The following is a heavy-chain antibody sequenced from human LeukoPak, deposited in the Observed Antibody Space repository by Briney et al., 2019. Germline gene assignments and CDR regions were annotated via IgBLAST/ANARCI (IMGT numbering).Heavy chain of an antibody. D-gene: IGHD2-2*03. V-gene: IGHV3-23*01. J-gene: IGHJ4*02. Sequence: GGSLRLSCAASGFTFSSYAMSWVRQAPGKGLEWVSAISGSGGSTYYADSVKGRFTISRDNSKNTLYLKMNSLRAEDTAVYYCAKTSLDIVVVPAAGFTFDYWGQGTLVTVSS. CDR1: GFTFSSYA. CDR2: ISGSGGST. CDR3: AKTSLDIVVVPAAGFTFDY.